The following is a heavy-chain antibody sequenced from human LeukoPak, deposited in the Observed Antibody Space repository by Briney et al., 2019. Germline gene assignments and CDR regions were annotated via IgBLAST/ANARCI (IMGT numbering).Heavy chain of an antibody. CDR2: ISGSGGST. CDR3: AKRQRFLEWLLEGFDY. J-gene: IGHJ4*02. CDR1: GFTFSSYA. D-gene: IGHD3-3*01. Sequence: GGSLRLSCAASGFTFSSYAMSWVRQAPGKGLEWVSAISGSGGSTYYADSVKGRFTISRDNSKNTLCLQMNSLRAEDTAVYYCAKRQRFLEWLLEGFDYWGQGTLVTVSS. V-gene: IGHV3-23*01.